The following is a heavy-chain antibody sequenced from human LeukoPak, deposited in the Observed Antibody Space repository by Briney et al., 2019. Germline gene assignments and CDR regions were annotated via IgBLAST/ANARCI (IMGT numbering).Heavy chain of an antibody. CDR3: ATDRGWRTSGYYLYHFEY. CDR1: GFIFTGYF. CDR2: IKHDGSEK. V-gene: IGHV3-7*01. J-gene: IGHJ4*02. Sequence: PGGSLRLSCAASGFIFTGYFMSWVRQAPGKGLEWVASIKHDGSEKYYVDSVRGRFTISRDNTRNLLYLQMSSLRAEDTAVYYCATDRGWRTSGYYLYHFEYWGQGTLVTVSS. D-gene: IGHD3-3*01.